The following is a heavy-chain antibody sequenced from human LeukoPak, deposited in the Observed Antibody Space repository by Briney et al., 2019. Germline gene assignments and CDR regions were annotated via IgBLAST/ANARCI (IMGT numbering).Heavy chain of an antibody. J-gene: IGHJ4*02. Sequence: SETLSLTCAVYGGSFSGYYWSWIRQPPGKGLEWIGEISHSGSGNYNPSLKSRVTISVDTSKNQFSLKLNFVTAADTAVYYCARPWGGTGTWGQGTLVIVSS. CDR1: GGSFSGYY. D-gene: IGHD1/OR15-1a*01. CDR3: ARPWGGTGT. CDR2: ISHSGSG. V-gene: IGHV4-34*01.